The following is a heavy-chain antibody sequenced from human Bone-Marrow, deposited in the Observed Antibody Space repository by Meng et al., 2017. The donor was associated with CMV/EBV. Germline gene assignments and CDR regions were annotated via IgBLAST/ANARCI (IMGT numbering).Heavy chain of an antibody. CDR3: ARQNIAARPFAY. J-gene: IGHJ4*02. D-gene: IGHD6-6*01. CDR1: GFTFSDYY. CDR2: ISSGSTI. Sequence: GESLKISCAASGFTFSDYYMSWIRQAPGKGLEWVSYISSGSTIYYADSVKGRFTISRDNAKNSLYLQMNSLRAEDTAVYYCARQNIAARPFAYWGQGTLVTVSS. V-gene: IGHV3-11*04.